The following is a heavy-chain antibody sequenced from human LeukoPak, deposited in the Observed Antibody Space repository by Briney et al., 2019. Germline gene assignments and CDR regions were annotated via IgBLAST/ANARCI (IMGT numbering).Heavy chain of an antibody. Sequence: PSETLSLTCTVSGGSISSYYWSWIRQPPGKGLEWIGYIYYSGSTNYNPSLKSRVTISVDTSKNQFSLKLSSVTAADTAVYYCARDYPLTDYYDSSGYYAGRWFDPWGQGTLVTVSS. D-gene: IGHD3-22*01. J-gene: IGHJ5*02. V-gene: IGHV4-59*12. CDR2: IYYSGST. CDR3: ARDYPLTDYYDSSGYYAGRWFDP. CDR1: GGSISSYY.